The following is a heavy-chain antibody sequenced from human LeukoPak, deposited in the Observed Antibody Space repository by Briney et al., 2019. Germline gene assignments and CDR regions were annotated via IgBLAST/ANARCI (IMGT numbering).Heavy chain of an antibody. V-gene: IGHV1-46*01. J-gene: IGHJ4*02. CDR1: GYTFTSYH. D-gene: IGHD3-22*01. CDR3: AREKSGYSDSSGYSFDN. CDR2: IYPSRGGT. Sequence: ASVKVSCKASGYTFTSYHMHWVRQVPGQGPEWMGIIYPSRGGTDYAPKFQGRATMTVDTSTATVYMELSSLRSEDTAVYYCAREKSGYSDSSGYSFDNWGQGTLVTVSS.